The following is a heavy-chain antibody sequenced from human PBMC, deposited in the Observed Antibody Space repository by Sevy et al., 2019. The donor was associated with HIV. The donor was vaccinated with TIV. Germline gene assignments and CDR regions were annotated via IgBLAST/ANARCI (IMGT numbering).Heavy chain of an antibody. CDR1: GFTFSSYA. CDR3: ARGGQLLYLDY. CDR2: ISSDGSNK. Sequence: GGSLRLSCAASGFTFSSYAMHWVRQAPGKGLEWVAVISSDGSNKYYADSVMGRFTISRDNSKNTLYLQMNSLRTEDTAVYYCARGGQLLYLDYWGQGTLVTVSS. D-gene: IGHD2-2*01. V-gene: IGHV3-30-3*01. J-gene: IGHJ4*02.